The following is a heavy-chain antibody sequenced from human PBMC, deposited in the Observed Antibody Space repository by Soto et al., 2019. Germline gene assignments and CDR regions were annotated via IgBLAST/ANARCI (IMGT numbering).Heavy chain of an antibody. J-gene: IGHJ3*02. CDR3: ARQVYCSGASCYSRPYDAFDI. CDR1: GGSISGYY. D-gene: IGHD2-15*01. V-gene: IGHV4-59*08. Sequence: SETLSLTCTVSGGSISGYYWSWIRQPPGKGLEWIGYIYYSGTTNYNPSLKSRVTISVDTSKNQFSLNLSSVTAADTAVYYCARQVYCSGASCYSRPYDAFDIWGQGTMVTVSS. CDR2: IYYSGTT.